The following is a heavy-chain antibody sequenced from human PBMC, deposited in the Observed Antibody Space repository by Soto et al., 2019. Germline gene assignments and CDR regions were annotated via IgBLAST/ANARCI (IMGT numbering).Heavy chain of an antibody. CDR2: IIPILGIA. CDR3: ASPYCSSTSCYRRYYMDV. Sequence: GASVKVSCKASGGTFSSYTISWVRQAPGQGLEWMGRIIPILGIANYAQKFQGRVTITADKSTSTAYMELSSLRSEDTAVYYCASPYCSSTSCYRRYYMDVWGKGTTVTVSS. V-gene: IGHV1-69*02. J-gene: IGHJ6*03. D-gene: IGHD2-2*01. CDR1: GGTFSSYT.